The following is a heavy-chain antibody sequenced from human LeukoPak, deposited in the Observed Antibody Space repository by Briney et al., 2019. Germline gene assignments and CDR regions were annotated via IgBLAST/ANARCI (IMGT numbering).Heavy chain of an antibody. D-gene: IGHD3-16*01. Sequence: SVKVSCKASGGTFSSYAISWVRQAPGQGLEWMGGIIPIFGTANYAQKFQGRVTITADESTSTAYMELSSLRSEDTAVYYCARGRRSPPVFGVFDYWGQGTLVTVSS. V-gene: IGHV1-69*13. CDR2: IIPIFGTA. CDR1: GGTFSSYA. J-gene: IGHJ4*02. CDR3: ARGRRSPPVFGVFDY.